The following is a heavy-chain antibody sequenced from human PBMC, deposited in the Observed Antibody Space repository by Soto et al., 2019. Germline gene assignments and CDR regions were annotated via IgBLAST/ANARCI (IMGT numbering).Heavy chain of an antibody. CDR2: INGVSGAT. D-gene: IGHD2-21*02. Sequence: GGSLRLSCRASGFIVSSREVNWFRQPPGKGLEWLSYINGVSGATYYAPSVKGRFTVSRDDAENSIHLQMNSLRADDTALYYCARETPHCGGDCLDYWGQGTLVTVSS. V-gene: IGHV3-48*03. CDR3: ARETPHCGGDCLDY. J-gene: IGHJ4*02. CDR1: GFIVSSRE.